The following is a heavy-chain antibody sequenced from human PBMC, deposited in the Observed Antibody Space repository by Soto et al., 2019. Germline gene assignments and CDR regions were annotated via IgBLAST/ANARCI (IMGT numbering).Heavy chain of an antibody. CDR1: GFTFSRYW. Sequence: EVQLVESGGGLFQTGGSLRLSCAASGFTFSRYWMSWVRQAPGKGLEWVANIKQDGSEKYYVGSVKGRFTISRDNAKNSLYLQMNSLRAEDTAVYYCARDLFQPTYYDYVWGSYRYTPFGYWGQGTLVTVSS. V-gene: IGHV3-7*05. CDR2: IKQDGSEK. J-gene: IGHJ4*02. CDR3: ARDLFQPTYYDYVWGSYRYTPFGY. D-gene: IGHD3-16*02.